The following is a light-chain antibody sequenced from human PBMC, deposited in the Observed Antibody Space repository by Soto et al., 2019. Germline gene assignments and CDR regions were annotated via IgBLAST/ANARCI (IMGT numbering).Light chain of an antibody. CDR2: DVS. CDR3: SSYTSNSTRV. J-gene: IGLJ3*02. Sequence: QSALTQPASVSGSPGQSITISCTGTSSDVGGYNYVSWYQQHPGKAPKLMIYDVSNRPSGVSNRFSGSKTGNTASLTISGLQAEDEADYYCSSYTSNSTRVFGGGTKLTV. V-gene: IGLV2-14*03. CDR1: SSDVGGYNY.